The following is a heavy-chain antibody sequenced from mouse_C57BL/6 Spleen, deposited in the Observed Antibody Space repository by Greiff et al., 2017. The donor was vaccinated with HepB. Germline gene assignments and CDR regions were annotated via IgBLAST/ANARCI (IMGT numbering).Heavy chain of an antibody. CDR3: ARSGYGTGYFDY. J-gene: IGHJ2*01. CDR1: GYTFTSYW. V-gene: IGHV1-7*01. D-gene: IGHD3-1*01. CDR2: INPSSGYT. Sequence: QVQLQQSGAELANPGAPGKWSCKAPGYTFTSYWRHWVKQRPGQGLEWIGYINPSSGYTKYNQKFKDKATLTADKSSSTAYMQRSSLTYEDSAVYYCARSGYGTGYFDYWGQGTTLTVSS.